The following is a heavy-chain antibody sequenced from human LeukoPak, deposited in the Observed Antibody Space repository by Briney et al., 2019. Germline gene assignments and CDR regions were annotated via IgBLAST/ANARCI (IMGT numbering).Heavy chain of an antibody. CDR1: GYSFTDYY. J-gene: IGHJ4*02. CDR2: INPKRGGT. Sequence: ASVKVSCKAPGYSFTDYYMHWVRQAPGQGLEWMGRINPKRGGTNYAQKFQGRVTLTRDTSISTAHMELSRLTSDDTAVYYCALLWFGELWTKDYWGQGTLVTVSS. CDR3: ALLWFGELWTKDY. V-gene: IGHV1-2*06. D-gene: IGHD3-10*01.